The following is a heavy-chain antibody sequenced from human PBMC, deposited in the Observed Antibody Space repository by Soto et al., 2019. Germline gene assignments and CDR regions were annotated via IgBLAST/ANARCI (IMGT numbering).Heavy chain of an antibody. CDR2: MYYSGST. CDR1: GDSIRTYY. D-gene: IGHD1-20*01. J-gene: IGHJ5*02. CDR3: ARLLTPDNWKRRWFDP. V-gene: IGHV4-59*01. Sequence: SETLSLTCTVSGDSIRTYYWSWIWQPPGKGLEWIGYMYYSGSTNYNPSLKSRVTISVDTSKNQLSLKLSSVTAADTAVYYCARLLTPDNWKRRWFDPWGQGTLVTVSS.